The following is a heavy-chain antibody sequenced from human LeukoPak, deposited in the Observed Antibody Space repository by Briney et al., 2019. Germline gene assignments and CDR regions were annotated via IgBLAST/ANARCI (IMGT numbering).Heavy chain of an antibody. D-gene: IGHD4-17*01. Sequence: SETLSLTCAVYGGSFSGYYWSWIRQPPGKGLEWIGEINHSGSTNYNPSLKSRVTISVDTSKNQFSLKLSSVTAADTAVYYCARGFSMTTVTGFDYWGQGTLVTVSS. V-gene: IGHV4-34*01. CDR2: INHSGST. J-gene: IGHJ4*02. CDR1: GGSFSGYY. CDR3: ARGFSMTTVTGFDY.